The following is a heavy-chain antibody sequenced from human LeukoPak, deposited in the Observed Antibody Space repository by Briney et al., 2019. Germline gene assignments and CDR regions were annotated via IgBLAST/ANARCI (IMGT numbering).Heavy chain of an antibody. D-gene: IGHD3-22*01. Sequence: GESLKISCKGSGYSFTSYWIGWVRQMPGEGLEWMGIIYPGDSDTRYSPSFQGQVTIAADKSISTAYLQWSSLKASDTAMYYCARLDWGSSGYYYIDYWGQGTLVTVSS. CDR2: IYPGDSDT. V-gene: IGHV5-51*01. CDR3: ARLDWGSSGYYYIDY. CDR1: GYSFTSYW. J-gene: IGHJ4*02.